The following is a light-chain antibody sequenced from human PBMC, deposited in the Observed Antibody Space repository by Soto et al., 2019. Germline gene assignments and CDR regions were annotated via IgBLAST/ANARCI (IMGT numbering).Light chain of an antibody. V-gene: IGKV3-15*01. J-gene: IGKJ1*01. Sequence: IVMTQSPATLSVSPGERATFSCRASQNIYSNIAWYQQRPGQAPRLLIYRASTRATGVPARFSGSGSGTEFTLTISSLQSEDFAVYACLLYHNLWAFGQGTKVEIK. CDR2: RAS. CDR1: QNIYSN. CDR3: LLYHNLWA.